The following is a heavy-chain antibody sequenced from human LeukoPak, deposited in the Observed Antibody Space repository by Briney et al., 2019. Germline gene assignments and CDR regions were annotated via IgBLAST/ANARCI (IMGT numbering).Heavy chain of an antibody. Sequence: GGSLRLSCAASGLAFNTYSMTWVRQAPGKGLEWVSSISSSGTYIYYADSMKGRFIISRDNAKNSLFLQMNGLRAEDTALYYCATHPYCSGGTCSDSYFDSWGQGTLVTVSS. J-gene: IGHJ4*02. CDR1: GLAFNTYS. D-gene: IGHD2-15*01. CDR2: ISSSGTYI. V-gene: IGHV3-21*01. CDR3: ATHPYCSGGTCSDSYFDS.